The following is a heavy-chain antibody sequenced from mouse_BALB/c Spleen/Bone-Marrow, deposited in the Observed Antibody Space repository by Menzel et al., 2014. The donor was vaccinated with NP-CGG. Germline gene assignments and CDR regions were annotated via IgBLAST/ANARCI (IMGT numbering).Heavy chain of an antibody. CDR3: ARDISGYVRAMDY. CDR1: GYTFTDYA. V-gene: IGHV1-67*01. D-gene: IGHD3-2*01. J-gene: IGHJ4*01. CDR2: ISTYSANT. Sequence: QVQLQQSGPELVSPGVSVKISCKAFGYTFTDYAIHWVKQSHSKGLEWIGIISTYSANTNYNQKFKGKATMTVDKSSSTAYMELARLTFEDSAIYFCARDISGYVRAMDYWGQGTSVTVSS.